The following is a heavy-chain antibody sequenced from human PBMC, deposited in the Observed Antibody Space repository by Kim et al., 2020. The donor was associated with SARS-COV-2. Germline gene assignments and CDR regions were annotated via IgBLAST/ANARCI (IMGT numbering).Heavy chain of an antibody. V-gene: IGHV3-13*01. CDR3: ARAPARIAVAGYYYYYGMDD. CDR2: IGTAGDT. CDR1: GFTFSSYD. Sequence: GGSLRLSCAASGFTFSSYDMHWVRQATGKGLEWVSAIGTAGDTYYPGSVKRRFTISRENAKNSLYLQMNSLTAGDTAVYYCARAPARIAVAGYYYYYGMDDWGQGTADPVSS. D-gene: IGHD6-19*01. J-gene: IGHJ6*01.